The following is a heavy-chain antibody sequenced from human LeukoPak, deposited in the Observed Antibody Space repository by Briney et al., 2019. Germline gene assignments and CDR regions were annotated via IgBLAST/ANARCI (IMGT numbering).Heavy chain of an antibody. CDR3: ARHGAYYYYCMDV. J-gene: IGHJ6*02. V-gene: IGHV4-59*08. CDR2: IYYSGST. Sequence: SETLSLTCTVSGGSISSYYWSWIRQPPGKGLEWIGYIYYSGSTNYNPSLKSRVTISVDTSKNQFSLKLSSVTAADTAVYYCARHGAYYYYCMDVWGQGTTVTVSS. CDR1: GGSISSYY.